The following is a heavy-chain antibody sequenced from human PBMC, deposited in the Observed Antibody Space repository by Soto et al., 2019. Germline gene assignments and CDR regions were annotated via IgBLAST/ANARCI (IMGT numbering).Heavy chain of an antibody. CDR3: ARGRYCSSTICFRYNYYYYYYMGV. Sequence: SETLSLTCTVSGGSISSYYWSWIRQPPGKGLEWIGYIYYSGSTNYNPSLKSRVTISVDTSKNQFSLKLSSVTAADTAVYYCARGRYCSSTICFRYNYYYYYYMGVWGKGTTVTVSS. J-gene: IGHJ6*03. CDR2: IYYSGST. CDR1: GGSISSYY. D-gene: IGHD2-2*01. V-gene: IGHV4-59*01.